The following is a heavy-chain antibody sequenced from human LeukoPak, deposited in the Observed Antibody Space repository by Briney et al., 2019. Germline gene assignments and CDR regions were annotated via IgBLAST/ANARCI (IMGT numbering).Heavy chain of an antibody. Sequence: ASVKVSCKASGYTFNGYYMHWVRQAPGQGLEWMGWLNPDSAGTNYAQKFQGRVTMTRDTSISTAYMELSRLRSDDTAVYYCARVIGEYARLSGYYYYYMDVWGKGTTVTVSS. V-gene: IGHV1-2*02. CDR1: GYTFNGYY. D-gene: IGHD3-10*01. J-gene: IGHJ6*03. CDR2: LNPDSAGT. CDR3: ARVIGEYARLSGYYYYYMDV.